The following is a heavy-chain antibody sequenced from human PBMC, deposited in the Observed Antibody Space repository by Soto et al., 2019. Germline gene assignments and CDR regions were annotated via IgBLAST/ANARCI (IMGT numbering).Heavy chain of an antibody. V-gene: IGHV3-9*01. Sequence: EVQLVESGGGLVQPGRSLRLSCAASGFTFDDYAMHWVRQAPGKGLEWVSGISWNSGSVGYADSVKGRFTISRDNTRNSLYLQMNSLRPEDTAFYYCAKDGFSAISTNWFDPWGQGTLVTVSS. CDR1: GFTFDDYA. CDR3: AKDGFSAISTNWFDP. J-gene: IGHJ5*02. D-gene: IGHD3-3*01. CDR2: ISWNSGSV.